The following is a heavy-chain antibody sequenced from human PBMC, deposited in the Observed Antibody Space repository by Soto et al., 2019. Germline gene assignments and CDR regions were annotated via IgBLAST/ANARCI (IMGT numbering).Heavy chain of an antibody. CDR2: ISAYNGNT. Sequence: ASVKVSCKASGYTFTSYGISWVRQAPGQGLEWMGWISAYNGNTNYAQKLQGRVTMTTDTSTSTAYMELRSLRSDDTAVYYCARGYCTNGVCPTWFDPWAQGTLVTVSS. CDR3: ARGYCTNGVCPTWFDP. D-gene: IGHD2-8*01. V-gene: IGHV1-18*01. CDR1: GYTFTSYG. J-gene: IGHJ5*02.